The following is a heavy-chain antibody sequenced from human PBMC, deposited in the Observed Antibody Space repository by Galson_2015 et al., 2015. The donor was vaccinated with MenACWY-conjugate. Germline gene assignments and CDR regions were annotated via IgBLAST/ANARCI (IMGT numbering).Heavy chain of an antibody. Sequence: SVKVSCKASGYTLTNYAMHWVRQAPGQRLEWMGWINAGNGNTKYSQKFQGRVTITSDTSASTAYMELSSLRSEDTAVYYCAREIVVAPAASWGDYYYGMDVWGQGSLVTVSS. J-gene: IGHJ6*02. V-gene: IGHV1-3*01. CDR2: INAGNGNT. CDR3: AREIVVAPAASWGDYYYGMDV. CDR1: GYTLTNYA. D-gene: IGHD2-2*01.